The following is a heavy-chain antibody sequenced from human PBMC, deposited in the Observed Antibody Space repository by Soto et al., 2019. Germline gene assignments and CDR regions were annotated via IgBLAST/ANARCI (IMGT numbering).Heavy chain of an antibody. CDR2: IDPSDSYT. CDR1: GYSFTSYW. D-gene: IGHD2-2*01. J-gene: IGHJ6*02. Sequence: PGESLKISCKGSGYSFTSYWISWVRQMPGKGLEWMGRIDPSDSYTNYSPSFQGHVTISADKSISTAYLQWSSLKASDTAMYYCARSQTPVVVRPYGMDVWGQGTTVTVSS. CDR3: ARSQTPVVVRPYGMDV. V-gene: IGHV5-10-1*01.